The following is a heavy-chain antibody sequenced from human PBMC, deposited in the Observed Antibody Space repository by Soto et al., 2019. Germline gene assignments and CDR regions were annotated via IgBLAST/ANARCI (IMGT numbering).Heavy chain of an antibody. CDR1: GGSFGSDTHY. Sequence: LSRTCTVSGGSFGSDTHYWSWIRQPPGKRLEWIGFIYSSGSTNYNPSLKSRVTMSVDTSKNQFSLKLRSVIVADTAVYHCARFVRSCSGTTCYTRADVWGQGATVTVSS. V-gene: IGHV4-61*01. D-gene: IGHD2-2*02. CDR3: ARFVRSCSGTTCYTRADV. CDR2: IYSSGST. J-gene: IGHJ6*02.